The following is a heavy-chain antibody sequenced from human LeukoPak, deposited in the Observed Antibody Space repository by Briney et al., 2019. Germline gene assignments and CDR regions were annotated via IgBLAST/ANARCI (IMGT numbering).Heavy chain of an antibody. CDR2: INPSGGST. J-gene: IGHJ4*02. CDR1: GYTFTSYY. CDR3: ARGKRSRDSSGYYYVGY. D-gene: IGHD3-22*01. Sequence: ASVKVSCKASGYTFTSYYMHWVRQAPGQGLEWMGIINPSGGSTSYAQKFQGRVTITRDTSTSTVYMELSSLRSEDTAVYYRARGKRSRDSSGYYYVGYWGQGTLVTVSS. V-gene: IGHV1-46*01.